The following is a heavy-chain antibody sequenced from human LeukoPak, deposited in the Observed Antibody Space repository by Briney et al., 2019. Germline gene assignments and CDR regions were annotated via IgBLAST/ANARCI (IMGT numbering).Heavy chain of an antibody. J-gene: IGHJ3*02. D-gene: IGHD3-16*02. CDR3: ARGGGYDYVWGSYRGDDAFDI. CDR1: GGSISSYY. V-gene: IGHV4-59*01. CDR2: IYYSGST. Sequence: SETLSLTCTVSGGSISSYYWSWIRQPPGKGLEWIGYIYYSGSTNYNPSLKSRVTISVVTSKNQFSLKLSSVTAAVTAVYYCARGGGYDYVWGSYRGDDAFDIWGQGTMVTVSS.